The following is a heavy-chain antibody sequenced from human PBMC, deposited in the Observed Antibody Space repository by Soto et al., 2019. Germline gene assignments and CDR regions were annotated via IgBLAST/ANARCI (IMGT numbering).Heavy chain of an antibody. CDR1: GGSLSGATYS. V-gene: IGHV4-30-2*01. J-gene: IGHJ4*02. Sequence: PSETLSLTCGVSGGSLSGATYSWNWIRQPPGKGREWIGYICPSGTTYYNPSLKSRVTISIDVSKNQFSLSLRSLTAADTAVYYCARSREFDYWSQGTLVTAPQ. CDR3: ARSREFDY. CDR2: ICPSGTT.